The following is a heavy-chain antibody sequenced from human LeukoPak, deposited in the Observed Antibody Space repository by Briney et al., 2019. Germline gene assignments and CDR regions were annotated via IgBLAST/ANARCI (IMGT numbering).Heavy chain of an antibody. CDR2: VSSGFHA. J-gene: IGHJ4*02. V-gene: IGHV3-13*01. D-gene: IGHD5-18*01. Sequence: GGSLRLSCTASGFTLGSHDMHWVRQIPGQGLEWVAAVSSGFHAFFADSVQGRFTVSREDARNSLYLQMNSLRAGNTAVYYCVREARGYHYTYFDYWGQGTLVTVSS. CDR1: GFTLGSHD. CDR3: VREARGYHYTYFDY.